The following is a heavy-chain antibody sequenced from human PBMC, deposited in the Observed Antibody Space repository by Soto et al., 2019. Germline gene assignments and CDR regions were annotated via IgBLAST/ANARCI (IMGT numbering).Heavy chain of an antibody. J-gene: IGHJ4*02. V-gene: IGHV1-18*01. CDR1: GYTFTSYG. Sequence: QVQLVQSGAEVKKPGASVKVSCKASGYTFTSYGISWVRQAPGQGLEWMGWISAYNGNTNYAQKLQGRVTMTTDTTTSTAYMALRSLRAHGTAVYYCARDLHLGEYPTHDFDYWGQGTLVTVSS. CDR3: ARDLHLGEYPTHDFDY. D-gene: IGHD3-16*01. CDR2: ISAYNGNT.